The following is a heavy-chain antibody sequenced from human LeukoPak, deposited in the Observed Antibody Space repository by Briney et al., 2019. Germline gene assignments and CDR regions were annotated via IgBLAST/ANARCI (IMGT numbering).Heavy chain of an antibody. CDR3: ANGITIFGVGEDY. V-gene: IGHV3-30*02. CDR1: GFTFSSYG. Sequence: GGSLRLSCAASGFTFSSYGMHWVRQAPGKGLEWVAFIRYDGSNKYYADSVKGRFTISRDNSRNTLYLQMNSLRAEDTAVYYCANGITIFGVGEDYWGQGTLVTVSS. J-gene: IGHJ4*02. CDR2: IRYDGSNK. D-gene: IGHD3-3*01.